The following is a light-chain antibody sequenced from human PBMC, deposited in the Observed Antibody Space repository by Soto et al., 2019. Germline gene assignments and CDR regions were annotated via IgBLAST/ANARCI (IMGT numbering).Light chain of an antibody. J-gene: IGKJ5*01. CDR3: QQFDTLPLT. Sequence: DIQMTQSPSSLSASVGDRVTIICQASQDITNYLNWYQQKPGKAPKLLIHDSSNLETGGPSRVSGSGSRTYFSFTISSLQPEDIATYYYQQFDTLPLTFGQGTRLEIK. CDR1: QDITNY. V-gene: IGKV1-33*01. CDR2: DSS.